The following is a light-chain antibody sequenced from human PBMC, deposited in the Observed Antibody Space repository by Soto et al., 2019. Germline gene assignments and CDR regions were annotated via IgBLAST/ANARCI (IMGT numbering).Light chain of an antibody. CDR3: QQYNGYSPYVT. V-gene: IGKV1-5*01. J-gene: IGKJ1*01. CDR2: DAS. Sequence: DIQMTQSPSTLSASVGDRVTITCRASQSISSWLAWYQQKPGKAPKLLIYDASSLESGVPSRFSGSGSGTEFTLTISSLQPDDFATYYCQQYNGYSPYVTFGQGTKEEIK. CDR1: QSISSW.